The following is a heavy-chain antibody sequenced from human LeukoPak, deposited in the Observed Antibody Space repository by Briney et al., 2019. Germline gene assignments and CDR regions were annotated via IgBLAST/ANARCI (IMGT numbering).Heavy chain of an antibody. D-gene: IGHD5-18*01. CDR3: AANVDTAIPPKP. J-gene: IGHJ4*02. CDR2: IIPILGIA. Sequence: SVKVSCKASGGTFSSYAISWVRQAPGQGLEWMGRIIPILGIANYAQKFQGRVTITADKSTSTAYMELSSLRSEDTAVYYCAANVDTAIPPKPWGQGTLVTVSS. V-gene: IGHV1-69*04. CDR1: GGTFSSYA.